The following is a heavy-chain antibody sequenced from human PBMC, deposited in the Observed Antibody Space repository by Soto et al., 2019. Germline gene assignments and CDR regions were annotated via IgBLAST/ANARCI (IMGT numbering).Heavy chain of an antibody. D-gene: IGHD3-3*01. Sequence: EVQLLESGGGLVQPGGSLRLSCAASGFNFNNYAMSWVRQAPGKGLEWVSAISGSGDRTYYADSVKGRFTISRDNSKNTLHLEMNSLRAEDTAKYFCAKDLLSPLQYDFWSGYGIDVWGQGTTVTVSS. CDR3: AKDLLSPLQYDFWSGYGIDV. CDR2: ISGSGDRT. V-gene: IGHV3-23*01. CDR1: GFNFNNYA. J-gene: IGHJ6*02.